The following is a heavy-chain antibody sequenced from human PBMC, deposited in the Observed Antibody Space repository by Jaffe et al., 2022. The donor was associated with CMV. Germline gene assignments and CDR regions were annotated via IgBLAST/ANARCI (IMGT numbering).Heavy chain of an antibody. CDR1: GFTFSSYW. CDR3: ARVQPLPVAGDFDY. Sequence: EVQLVESGGGLVQPGGSLRLSCAASGFTFSSYWMSWVRQAPGKGLEWVANIKQDGSEKYYVDSVKGRFTISRDNAKNSLYLQMNSLRAEDTAVYYCARVQPLPVAGDFDYWGQGTLVTVSS. J-gene: IGHJ4*02. D-gene: IGHD6-19*01. V-gene: IGHV3-7*01. CDR2: IKQDGSEK.